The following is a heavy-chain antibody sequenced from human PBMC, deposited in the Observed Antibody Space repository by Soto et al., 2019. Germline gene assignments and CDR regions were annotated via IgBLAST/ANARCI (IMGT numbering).Heavy chain of an antibody. J-gene: IGHJ4*02. V-gene: IGHV3-30*18. Sequence: QVQLVESGGGVVQPGRSLRLSCAASGFTFSSYGMHWVRQAPGKGLEWVAVISYDGSNKYYADSVKGRFTISRDNSKNTLYLQMNSLRAEDTAVYYCAKGAISHGCADYWGQGTLVTVSS. D-gene: IGHD2-2*01. CDR3: AKGAISHGCADY. CDR1: GFTFSSYG. CDR2: ISYDGSNK.